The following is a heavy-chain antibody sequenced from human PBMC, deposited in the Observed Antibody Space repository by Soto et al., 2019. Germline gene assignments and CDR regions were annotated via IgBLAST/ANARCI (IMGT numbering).Heavy chain of an antibody. D-gene: IGHD1-26*01. Sequence: ASVKVSCKASGYTFTGYYMHWVRQAPGQGLEWMGWINPNSGGTNYAQKFQGRVTMTRDTSISTAYMELSRLRSDDTAVYYCAREAGATGSVYYYSGMDVWGQGTTVNVSS. CDR1: GYTFTGYY. CDR2: INPNSGGT. V-gene: IGHV1-2*02. CDR3: AREAGATGSVYYYSGMDV. J-gene: IGHJ6*02.